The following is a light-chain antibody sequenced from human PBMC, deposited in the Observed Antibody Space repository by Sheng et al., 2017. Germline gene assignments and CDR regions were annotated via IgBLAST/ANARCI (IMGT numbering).Light chain of an antibody. J-gene: IGKJ1*01. CDR3: QQTYSTVWA. V-gene: IGKV1-5*03. CDR1: QSVRNW. Sequence: DIQMTQSPSTLSASEGDRVSITCRASQSVRNWLAWYQQKPGKAPKLLIYKASTLQSGVPSRFSGSGSGTDFTLTISSLQPDDFATYYCQQTYSTVWAFGQGTKV. CDR2: KAS.